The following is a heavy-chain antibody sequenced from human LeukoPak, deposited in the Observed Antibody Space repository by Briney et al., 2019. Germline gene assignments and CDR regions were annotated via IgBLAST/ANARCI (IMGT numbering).Heavy chain of an antibody. CDR2: ISSSSSYI. CDR1: GFTFSSYS. D-gene: IGHD6-13*01. J-gene: IGHJ5*02. V-gene: IGHV3-21*01. Sequence: PGGSLRLSCAASGFTFSSYSMNWVRQAPGKGLEWVSSISSSSSYIYYADSVKGRFTISRDNAKNSLYLQMNSLRAEDTVVYYCASLSSSWYINWFDPWGQGTLVTVSS. CDR3: ASLSSSWYINWFDP.